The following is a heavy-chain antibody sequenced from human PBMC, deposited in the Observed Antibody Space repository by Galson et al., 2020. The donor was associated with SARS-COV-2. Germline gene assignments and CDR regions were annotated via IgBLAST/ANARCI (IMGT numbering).Heavy chain of an antibody. V-gene: IGHV3-53*01. Sequence: GGSLRLSCAASGFTLSSNYMSWVRQAPGKVLEWVSVIYIGGSTYYANSVKGRFTISRDNSTNRLYRQMNSLRAEDTAVDYCARGGYSYGWSYYYGMDVWGQGTTVTVSS. CDR2: IYIGGST. D-gene: IGHD5-18*01. CDR1: GFTLSSNY. J-gene: IGHJ6*02. CDR3: ARGGYSYGWSYYYGMDV.